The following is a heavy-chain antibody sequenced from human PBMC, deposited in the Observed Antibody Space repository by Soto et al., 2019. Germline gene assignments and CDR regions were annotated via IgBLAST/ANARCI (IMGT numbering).Heavy chain of an antibody. Sequence: EERLVESGGGSVQPGGSLRLSCAASRFTFSSYWMYWVRQAPGKGLVWGSRINSDGSSTRYSDSLKGRFSISRDNSKSTLYLQMNTLRAEDTAVYYCARRREGYYYGLDVWGQGTTVTVSS. J-gene: IGHJ6*02. CDR2: INSDGSST. CDR1: RFTFSSYW. V-gene: IGHV3-74*01. CDR3: ARRREGYYYGLDV. D-gene: IGHD1-26*01.